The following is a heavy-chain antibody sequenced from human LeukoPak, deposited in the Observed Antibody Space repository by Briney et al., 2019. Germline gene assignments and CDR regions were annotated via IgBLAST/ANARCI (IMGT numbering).Heavy chain of an antibody. CDR1: GFTFSSYG. CDR2: IKTKTDGGTT. CDR3: TTDPAGVTTVPSSNYYFDY. J-gene: IGHJ4*02. V-gene: IGHV3-15*01. D-gene: IGHD4-17*01. Sequence: GGSLRLSCAASGFTFSSYGMHWVRQAPGKGLEWVGRIKTKTDGGTTVYAAPVQGRFTISRDDSKNTLYLQMNSLKTEDTAVYYCTTDPAGVTTVPSSNYYFDYWGQGTLVTVSS.